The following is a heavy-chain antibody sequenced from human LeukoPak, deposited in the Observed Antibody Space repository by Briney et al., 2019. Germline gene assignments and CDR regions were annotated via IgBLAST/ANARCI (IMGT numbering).Heavy chain of an antibody. CDR1: GFTFSSYP. J-gene: IGHJ4*02. V-gene: IGHV3-23*01. Sequence: GGSLRLSCTASGFTFSSYPMSWVRQGPSKGLQWVSAISGGGGTTYYADSVKGRFTISRDNSKSTLYLQMNSLRAEDTAIYYCAARPLMPPRFDYWGRGALVTVSS. CDR2: ISGGGGTT. CDR3: AARPLMPPRFDY. D-gene: IGHD2-2*01.